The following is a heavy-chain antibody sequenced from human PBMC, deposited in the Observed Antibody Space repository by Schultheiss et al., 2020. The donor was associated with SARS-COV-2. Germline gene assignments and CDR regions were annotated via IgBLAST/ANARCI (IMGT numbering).Heavy chain of an antibody. Sequence: GGSLRLSCAASGFSFSSYEMNWVRQAPGKGLEWVSAISGSGGSTYYADSVKGRFTISRDNSKNTLYLQMNSLRAEDTAVYYCAKDQWARIAGAFDIWGQGTMVTVSS. CDR2: ISGSGGST. J-gene: IGHJ3*02. V-gene: IGHV3-23*01. D-gene: IGHD6-13*01. CDR1: GFSFSSYE. CDR3: AKDQWARIAGAFDI.